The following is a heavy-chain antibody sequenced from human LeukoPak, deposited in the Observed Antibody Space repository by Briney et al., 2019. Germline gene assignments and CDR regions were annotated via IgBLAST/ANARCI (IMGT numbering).Heavy chain of an antibody. Sequence: PSETLSLTCTVSGGSISSTTYYWGWIRQPPGKGLEWIGSIHYSGHILYNPSLKSRVTISVDTSKNQFSLKLSSVTAADTAVYYCARGYSYGGSYFDYWGQGTLVTVSS. CDR1: GGSISSTTYY. J-gene: IGHJ4*02. CDR2: IHYSGHI. V-gene: IGHV4-39*01. CDR3: ARGYSYGGSYFDY. D-gene: IGHD5-18*01.